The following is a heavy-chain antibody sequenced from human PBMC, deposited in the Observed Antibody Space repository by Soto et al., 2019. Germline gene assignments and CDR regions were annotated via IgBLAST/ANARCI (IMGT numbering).Heavy chain of an antibody. CDR1: GYSFSTYG. CDR3: ARRKLGEITGTSEYFDY. Sequence: EVQLVQSGAEVKKPGESLKISCKAFGYSFSTYGIGWVRQMPGKGLEWMGIIYPGDSDTRYSPSFQGQVTISADKSISTAYLQWSSLKASDTAMYYCARRKLGEITGTSEYFDYWGQGTLVTGSS. CDR2: IYPGDSDT. D-gene: IGHD1-1*01. J-gene: IGHJ4*02. V-gene: IGHV5-51*01.